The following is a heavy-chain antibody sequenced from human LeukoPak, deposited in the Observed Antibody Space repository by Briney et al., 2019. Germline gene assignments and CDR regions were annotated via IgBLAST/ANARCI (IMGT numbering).Heavy chain of an antibody. Sequence: PGGSLRLSCSASGFTFSAYAMYWVRQAPGKGLEYVSGISSNGGSSFYADSVKGRFTISRDNSKNTLSLQMNSLRAEDTAVYYCAKAVAGIFDPWGQGTLVTVSS. CDR3: AKAVAGIFDP. V-gene: IGHV3-64*04. CDR2: ISSNGGSS. J-gene: IGHJ5*02. CDR1: GFTFSAYA. D-gene: IGHD6-19*01.